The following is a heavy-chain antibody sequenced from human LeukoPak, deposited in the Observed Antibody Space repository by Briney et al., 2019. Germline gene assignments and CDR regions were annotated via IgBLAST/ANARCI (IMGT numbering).Heavy chain of an antibody. V-gene: IGHV3-9*01. CDR2: ISWNSGSI. CDR3: ARLPTYGMDV. CDR1: GFTFDDYA. Sequence: GGSLRLSCAASGFTFDDYAMHWVRQAPGKGLEWVSGISWNSGSIGYADSVKGRFTISRDNAKNSLYLQMNSLRAEDTALYYCARLPTYGMDVWGQGTTVTVSS. J-gene: IGHJ6*02.